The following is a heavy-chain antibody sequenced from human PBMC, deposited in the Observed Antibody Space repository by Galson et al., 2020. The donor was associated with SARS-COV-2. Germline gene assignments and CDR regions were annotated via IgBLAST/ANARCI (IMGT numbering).Heavy chain of an antibody. Sequence: VSGPTLVKPTQTLTLTCTFSGFSLSTSGMCVSWIRQPPGKALEWLARIDWDDDKYYSTSLKTRLTISKDTSKNQVVLTMTNMDPVDTATYYCARDAEDIVVVPAATIDYWGQGTLVTVSS. V-gene: IGHV2-70*11. J-gene: IGHJ4*02. D-gene: IGHD2-2*01. CDR2: IDWDDDK. CDR1: GFSLSTSGMC. CDR3: ARDAEDIVVVPAATIDY.